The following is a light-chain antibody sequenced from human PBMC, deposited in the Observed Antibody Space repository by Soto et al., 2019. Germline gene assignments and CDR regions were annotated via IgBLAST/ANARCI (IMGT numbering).Light chain of an antibody. V-gene: IGKV1-27*01. J-gene: IGKJ1*01. CDR1: QGINKF. CDR3: QKYNSAPWT. CDR2: AAA. Sequence: IQLTQSPSSLSASVGDRVTITCRASQGINKFLAWYQQRPGKVPKLLIYAAATLQSGVPSRFSGSGSGTDFTLTISGLQPEDVATYYCQKYNSAPWTFGQGTKVEIK.